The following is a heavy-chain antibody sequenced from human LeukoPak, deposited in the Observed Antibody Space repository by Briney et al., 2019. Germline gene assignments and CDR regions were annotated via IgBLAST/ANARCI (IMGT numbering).Heavy chain of an antibody. CDR1: GFNFSSYG. CDR2: ISYDGSNK. D-gene: IGHD6-6*01. V-gene: IGHV3-30*03. CDR3: ARDVGSSSRSRYFDY. J-gene: IGHJ4*02. Sequence: GGSLRLSCAASGFNFSSYGMQWVRQTPGKGLEWVVVISYDGSNKYYADSVKGRFTISRDNSKNTLYLQMNSLRAEDTAVYYCARDVGSSSRSRYFDYWGQGTLVTVSS.